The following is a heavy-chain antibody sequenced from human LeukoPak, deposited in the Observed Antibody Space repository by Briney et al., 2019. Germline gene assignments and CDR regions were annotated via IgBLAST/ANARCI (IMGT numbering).Heavy chain of an antibody. J-gene: IGHJ4*02. V-gene: IGHV3-20*04. CDR2: INWKGGRT. CDR3: AREYYGSGSYYNVGY. Sequence: GGSLRLSCAASGFTFDDYGMSWVRQVPGKGLEWVAGINWKGGRTGYADSVKGRFTISGDKAKKSLYVQMNSLRAEDTALYYCAREYYGSGSYYNVGYWGQGTLVTVSS. CDR1: GFTFDDYG. D-gene: IGHD3-10*01.